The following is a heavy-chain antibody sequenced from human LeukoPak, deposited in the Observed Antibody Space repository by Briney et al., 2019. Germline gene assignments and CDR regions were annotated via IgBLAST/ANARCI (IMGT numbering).Heavy chain of an antibody. Sequence: PGGSLRLSCAASGFTFSSYWMHWVRQAPGKGLVWVSRINSDGRSTTYADSVKGRFTISRDNPKNTLYLQMNSLRADDTAVYYCARSLYNYGPGADYWGQGTLVTVSS. CDR2: INSDGRST. D-gene: IGHD5-18*01. J-gene: IGHJ4*02. CDR3: ARSLYNYGPGADY. V-gene: IGHV3-74*01. CDR1: GFTFSSYW.